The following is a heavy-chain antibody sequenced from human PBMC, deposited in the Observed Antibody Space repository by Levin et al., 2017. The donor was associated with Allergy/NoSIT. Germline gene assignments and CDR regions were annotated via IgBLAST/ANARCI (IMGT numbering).Heavy chain of an antibody. J-gene: IGHJ4*02. V-gene: IGHV1-2*06. D-gene: IGHD4-11*01. CDR1: GYTFSGYY. Sequence: ASVKVSCKASGYTFSGYYMHWVRQAPGQGLEWMGRINPNSGGTSYAQKFQGRVTMTRDTSISTAYMELSRLRSDDTAVYYCAKGYSNYLVDYWGQGTLVTVSP. CDR3: AKGYSNYLVDY. CDR2: INPNSGGT.